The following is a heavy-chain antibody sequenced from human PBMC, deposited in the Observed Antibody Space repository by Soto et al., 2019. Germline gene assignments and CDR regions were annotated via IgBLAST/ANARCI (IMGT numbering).Heavy chain of an antibody. CDR2: ISGPSIYI. Sequence: EVQLVESGGGLVQPGGSLRLSCVASGFTFSGYSINWVRQAPGKGLEWVSYISGPSIYIYYADSVKGRFTISRDNAKSAVYHQKNSRRAEDTAVYYCSRCCRNGFNVWGQGTTVSVSS. D-gene: IGHD2-8*01. CDR3: SRCCRNGFNV. CDR1: GFTFSGYS. V-gene: IGHV3-21*01. J-gene: IGHJ6*02.